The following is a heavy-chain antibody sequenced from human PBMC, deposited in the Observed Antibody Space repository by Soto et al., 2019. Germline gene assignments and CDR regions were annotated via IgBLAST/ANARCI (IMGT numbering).Heavy chain of an antibody. CDR2: MNQHGSEK. J-gene: IGHJ4*02. CDR3: VSWAGSSY. D-gene: IGHD3-10*01. CDR1: GFTFNTSG. V-gene: IGHV3-7*05. Sequence: EVQLVVSGGGLVQPGGSLRLSCAAPGFTFNTSGIGWVPRAPGKGLEGVAQMNQHGSEKYYVDSVKGRFTISGDDAKNSLYLQMNSLGAEGAAVYYCVSWAGSSYWGQGSLVTFSS.